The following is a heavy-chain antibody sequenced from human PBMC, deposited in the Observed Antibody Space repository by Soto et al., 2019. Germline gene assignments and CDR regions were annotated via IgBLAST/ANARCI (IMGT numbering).Heavy chain of an antibody. Sequence: PGGSLRLSCAASGFTFSNAWMNWVRQAPGKGLEWVGRIKSKTDGGTTDYAAPVKGRFTISRDDSKNTLYLQMNSLKTEDTAVYYCTNEGPYYDFWSGYPVPFDYWGQGTLVTVS. J-gene: IGHJ4*02. CDR2: IKSKTDGGTT. CDR3: TNEGPYYDFWSGYPVPFDY. D-gene: IGHD3-3*01. V-gene: IGHV3-15*07. CDR1: GFTFSNAW.